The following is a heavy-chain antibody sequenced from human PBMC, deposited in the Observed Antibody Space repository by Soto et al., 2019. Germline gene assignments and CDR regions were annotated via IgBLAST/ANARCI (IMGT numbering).Heavy chain of an antibody. Sequence: PSETLSLTCTVSGGSISSSSYYWGWIRQPPGKGLEWIGYISYTGSTKYNPSLKSRVTISLDTSKNQVSLKLSSVTAADTAVYYCARDPRGVLDLGMDVWGQGTTVTVSS. CDR1: GGSISSSSYY. D-gene: IGHD3-10*01. CDR2: ISYTGST. J-gene: IGHJ6*02. CDR3: ARDPRGVLDLGMDV. V-gene: IGHV4-61*01.